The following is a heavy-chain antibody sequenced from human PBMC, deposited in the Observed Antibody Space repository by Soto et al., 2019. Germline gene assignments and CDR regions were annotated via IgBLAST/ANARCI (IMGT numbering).Heavy chain of an antibody. J-gene: IGHJ6*02. V-gene: IGHV3-11*01. D-gene: IGHD3-10*01. CDR2: ISSSGSTI. CDR1: GFTFSDYY. CDR3: ARDYYGSGSYYATAYYYYGMDV. Sequence: GGSLRLSCAASGFTFSDYYMSWIRQAPGKGLEWVSYISSSGSTIYYADSVKGRFTISRDNAKNSLYLQMNSLRAEDTAVYYCARDYYGSGSYYATAYYYYGMDVWGQGTTVTVSS.